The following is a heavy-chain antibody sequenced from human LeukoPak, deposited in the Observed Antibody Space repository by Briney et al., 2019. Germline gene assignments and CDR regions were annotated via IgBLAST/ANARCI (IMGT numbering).Heavy chain of an antibody. CDR3: AKDIDSSGSFDY. V-gene: IGHV3-43*01. CDR2: ISWDGGST. J-gene: IGHJ4*02. Sequence: GGSLRLSCAASGFTFDDYTMHWVRQAPGKGLEWVPLISWDGGSTYYADSVKGQFTISRDNSKNSLYLQMNSLRTEDTALYYCAKDIDSSGSFDYWGQGTLVTVSS. D-gene: IGHD1-26*01. CDR1: GFTFDDYT.